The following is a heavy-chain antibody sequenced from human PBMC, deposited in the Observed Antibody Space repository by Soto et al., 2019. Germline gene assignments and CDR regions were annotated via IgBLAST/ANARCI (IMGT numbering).Heavy chain of an antibody. Sequence: PGGSLRLSCAASGFTFSNAWINWVRQAPGKGLEWVAVISYDGSNKYYADSVKGRFTISRDNSKNTLYLQMNSLRAEDTAVYYCAKAGRALEWLFPSDYWGQGTLVTPLL. CDR1: GFTFSNAW. D-gene: IGHD3-3*01. CDR2: ISYDGSNK. J-gene: IGHJ4*02. V-gene: IGHV3-30*18. CDR3: AKAGRALEWLFPSDY.